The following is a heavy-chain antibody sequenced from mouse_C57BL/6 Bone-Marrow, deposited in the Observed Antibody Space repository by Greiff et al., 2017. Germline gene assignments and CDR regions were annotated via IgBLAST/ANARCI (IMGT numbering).Heavy chain of an antibody. CDR1: GFSLTSYA. CDR2: IWTGGGT. Sequence: QVQLKESGPGLVAPSQSLSITCTVSGFSLTSYAISWVRQPPGKGLEWLGVIWTGGGTNYNSALKSRLSISKDNAKGKVFLKMNSQQTDDTARYYCASSPLWVYYAMDYWGQGTSVTVSS. D-gene: IGHD1-1*01. CDR3: ASSPLWVYYAMDY. V-gene: IGHV2-9-1*01. J-gene: IGHJ4*01.